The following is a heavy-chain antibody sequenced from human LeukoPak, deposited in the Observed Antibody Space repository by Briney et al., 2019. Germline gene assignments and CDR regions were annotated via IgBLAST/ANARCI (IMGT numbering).Heavy chain of an antibody. CDR2: KNPNSGNT. D-gene: IGHD3-3*01. CDR3: ARGRYDFWSGYFLDY. Sequence: ASVKVSCKASGYTFTSYDINWVRQATGQGLEWMGWKNPNSGNTGYAQKFQGRVTMTRNTSISTAYMELSSLRSEDTAVYYCARGRYDFWSGYFLDYWGQGTLVTVSS. CDR1: GYTFTSYD. J-gene: IGHJ4*02. V-gene: IGHV1-8*01.